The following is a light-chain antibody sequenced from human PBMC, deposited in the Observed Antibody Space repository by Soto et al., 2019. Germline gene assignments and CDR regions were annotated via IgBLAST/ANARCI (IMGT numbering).Light chain of an antibody. CDR3: SSYTSNSALYV. CDR2: EVS. Sequence: QSALTQPASVSGSPGQSITISCSGTRSDVGSFNYVSWYQQHPGKAPKLMIYEVSDRPSGVSNRFSGSKSGNTASLTISGLQAEDEADYYCSSYTSNSALYVFGTGTKLTVL. J-gene: IGLJ1*01. CDR1: RSDVGSFNY. V-gene: IGLV2-14*01.